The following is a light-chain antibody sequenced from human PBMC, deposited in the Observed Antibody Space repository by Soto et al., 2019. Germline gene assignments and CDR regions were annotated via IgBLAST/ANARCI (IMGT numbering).Light chain of an antibody. J-gene: IGKJ5*01. CDR3: QQYNKWPPT. Sequence: VMTHSPSTVSVSTGERATLSCRASQSARISLGWYQQKPGQAPRLLIYDVSTRATGVPARFSGSGSGTEFTLTISSPQSEDFAVYYCQQYNKWPPTFGQGTRLEIK. V-gene: IGKV3-15*01. CDR2: DVS. CDR1: QSARIS.